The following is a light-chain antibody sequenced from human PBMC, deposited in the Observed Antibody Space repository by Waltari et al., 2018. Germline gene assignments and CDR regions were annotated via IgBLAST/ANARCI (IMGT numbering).Light chain of an antibody. J-gene: IGKJ1*01. CDR3: QQYPRT. CDR1: QSISSL. Sequence: DIQITQPPSSLSASAGDRVIITCRASQSISSLLGWYQQKPGKAPKLLIYKASSLESGVPSRVVGSGSGTEFTLTISSLQPDDFATYYCQQYPRTFGQGTKVEIK. V-gene: IGKV1-5*03. CDR2: KAS.